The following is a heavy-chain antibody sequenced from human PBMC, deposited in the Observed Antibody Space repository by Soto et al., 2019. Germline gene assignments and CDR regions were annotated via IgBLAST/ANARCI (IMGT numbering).Heavy chain of an antibody. D-gene: IGHD6-6*01. CDR3: AREDSSSSLSDY. CDR1: GFTFSSYG. CDR2: IWYDGSNK. V-gene: IGHV3-33*01. J-gene: IGHJ4*02. Sequence: GGSLRLSCAASGFTFSSYGMHWVRQAPGKGLEWVAVIWYDGSNKYYADSVKGRFTISRDNSKKTLYLQMNSLRAEDTAVYYCAREDSSSSLSDYWGQGTLVTVSS.